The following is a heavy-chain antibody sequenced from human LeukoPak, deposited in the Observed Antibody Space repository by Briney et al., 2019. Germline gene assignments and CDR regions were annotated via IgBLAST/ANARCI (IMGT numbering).Heavy chain of an antibody. CDR1: RDSVSSNSVT. D-gene: IGHD2-2*01. CDR2: TYYRSTWYN. J-gene: IGHJ5*02. CDR3: ARRLTQYDCFDP. V-gene: IGHV6-1*01. Sequence: SQTLSLTCAISRDSVSSNSVTWNWIRQSPSRGLEWLGRTYYRSTWYNDYAVSVRGRITVNPDTSKNQFSLHLNSVTPEDTAVYYCARRLTQYDCFDPWGQGILVTVSS.